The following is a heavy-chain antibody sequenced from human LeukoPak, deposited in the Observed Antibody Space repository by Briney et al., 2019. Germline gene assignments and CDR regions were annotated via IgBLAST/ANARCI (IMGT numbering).Heavy chain of an antibody. CDR3: ARNLYGTGEFDY. V-gene: IGHV1-2*02. J-gene: IGHJ4*02. D-gene: IGHD7-27*01. CDR1: GYTFTGYY. Sequence: ASVKVSCKASGYTFTGYYMHWVRQAPGQGLEWMGWINPNSGGTNYAQKFQGRVTMTRDTSISTAYMELSSLGFEDTAVYFCARNLYGTGEFDYWGQGTLVTVSS. CDR2: INPNSGGT.